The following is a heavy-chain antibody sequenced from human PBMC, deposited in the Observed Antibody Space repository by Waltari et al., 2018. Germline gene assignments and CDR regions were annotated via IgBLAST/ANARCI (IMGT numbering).Heavy chain of an antibody. CDR1: FSSYA. CDR2: IYSGGSST. V-gene: IGHV3-23*03. J-gene: IGHJ4*02. D-gene: IGHD3-22*01. CDR3: AKLSAYYYDSSGYYHHDY. Sequence: FSSYAMSWVRQAPGKGLEWVSVIYSGGSSTYYADSVKGRFTISRDNSKNTLYLQMNSLRAEDTAVYYCAKLSAYYYDSSGYYHHDYWGQGTLVTVSS.